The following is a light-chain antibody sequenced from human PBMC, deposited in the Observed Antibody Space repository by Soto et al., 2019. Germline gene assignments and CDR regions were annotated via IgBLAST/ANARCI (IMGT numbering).Light chain of an antibody. J-gene: IGKJ1*01. Sequence: EIQMTQSPSTLSSSVGDRVTITCRASQSINSWLAWYQQKPGKAPNLLIYKASSLESGVPSRFSGSGSGTEFTLTSTSLQPDDFAIYYCQQYNSSWTFGQGTKVEIK. CDR2: KAS. CDR3: QQYNSSWT. V-gene: IGKV1-5*03. CDR1: QSINSW.